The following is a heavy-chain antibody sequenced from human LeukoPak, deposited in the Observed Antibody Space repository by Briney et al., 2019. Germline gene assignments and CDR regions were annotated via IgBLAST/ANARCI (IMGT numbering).Heavy chain of an antibody. V-gene: IGHV3-53*01. CDR3: VRDGVDYSFEY. Sequence: GGSLRLSCAASGFTVSSSFMSWVRQAPGKGLEWVSVIYSGGSTYYADSVKGRFTISRDNSKNTLYLQMNSLRADDTAVYYCVRDGVDYSFEYGGQETLVTVSS. CDR2: IYSGGST. J-gene: IGHJ4*02. CDR1: GFTVSSSF. D-gene: IGHD4-11*01.